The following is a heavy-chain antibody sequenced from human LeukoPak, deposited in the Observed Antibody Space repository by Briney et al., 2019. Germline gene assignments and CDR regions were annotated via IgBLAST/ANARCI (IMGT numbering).Heavy chain of an antibody. V-gene: IGHV3-53*01. CDR3: ARTYCSRISCPRTFQH. J-gene: IGHJ1*01. CDR1: GFTFSSYA. CDR2: FYSDDTT. D-gene: IGHD2-2*01. Sequence: GGSLRLSCAASGFTFSSYAMSWVRQAPGKGLEWVSVFYSDDTTYYADSVKGRFTISRDNSKNMLYLQMNSLRAEDTAVYYCARTYCSRISCPRTFQHWGQGTLVTVSS.